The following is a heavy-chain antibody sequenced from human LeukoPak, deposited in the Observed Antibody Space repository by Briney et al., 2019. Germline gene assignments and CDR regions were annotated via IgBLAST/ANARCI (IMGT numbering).Heavy chain of an antibody. J-gene: IGHJ4*02. Sequence: GASVKVSCNASGYTFTSYGFSWVRQTHGQGLEWMGWISVNNGDTNYSQKLQGRVTMTTDTSTRTAYTELRSLRSDGTAVYYCARDLEQHCDYWGQGTRVTVSS. CDR1: GYTFTSYG. CDR3: ARDLEQHCDY. CDR2: ISVNNGDT. V-gene: IGHV1-18*01. D-gene: IGHD1/OR15-1a*01.